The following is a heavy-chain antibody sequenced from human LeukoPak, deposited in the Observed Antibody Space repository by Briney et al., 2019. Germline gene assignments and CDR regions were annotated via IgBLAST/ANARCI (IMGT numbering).Heavy chain of an antibody. D-gene: IGHD3-22*01. V-gene: IGHV4-61*02. Sequence: SETLSLTCTVSGASISSGSNHWSWIRQPAGKGLEWIGRIYTGGSTNYNPSLKSRATISADTSRNQFSLKLSSVTAADTAVYYCARGGPESGSYYVYFDYWGQGTLVTVSS. J-gene: IGHJ4*02. CDR3: ARGGPESGSYYVYFDY. CDR1: GASISSGSNH. CDR2: IYTGGST.